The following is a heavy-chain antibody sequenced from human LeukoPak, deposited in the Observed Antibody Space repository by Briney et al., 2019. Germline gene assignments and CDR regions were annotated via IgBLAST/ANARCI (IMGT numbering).Heavy chain of an antibody. CDR1: GGSIGSGDYY. D-gene: IGHD3-16*02. Sequence: PSQTLSLTCTVSGGSIGSGDYYWSRIHQPPGKGLEWIGYIYYSGSTYYNPSLKSRVTISVETSKNQFSLKLSSVTAADTAVYYCARAVGHDYVWGSYRVYFDYWGQGTLVTVSS. CDR3: ARAVGHDYVWGSYRVYFDY. CDR2: IYYSGST. V-gene: IGHV4-30-4*01. J-gene: IGHJ4*02.